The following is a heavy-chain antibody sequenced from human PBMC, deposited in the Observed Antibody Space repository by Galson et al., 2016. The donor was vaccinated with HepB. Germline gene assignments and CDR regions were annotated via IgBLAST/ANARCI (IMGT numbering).Heavy chain of an antibody. CDR3: IRNWNSCWF. CDR2: IGNKANNYAT. J-gene: IGHJ4*02. D-gene: IGHD6-19*01. CDR1: GFIFSGSA. V-gene: IGHV3-73*01. Sequence: SLRLSCAASGFIFSGSAMHWVRQAPGKGLEWVALIGNKANNYATTYAASVGGRFTIYRDDSENTVYMQMISLKTDDTAVYYCIRNWNSCWFWGQGTLVSVSS.